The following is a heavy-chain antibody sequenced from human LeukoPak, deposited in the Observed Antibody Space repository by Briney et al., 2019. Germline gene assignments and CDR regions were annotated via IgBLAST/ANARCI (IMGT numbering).Heavy chain of an antibody. CDR1: GYTFTNYY. D-gene: IGHD2-2*01. J-gene: IGHJ4*02. CDR3: ARANFLYCSSSTCLFDY. V-gene: IGHV1-2*02. CDR2: INPNDGDT. Sequence: ASVKVSCKASGYTFTNYYMHWERQAPGQGFEWMGWINPNDGDTNYAQKFQGRVTMTRDTSISTAHMEVSRLRSDDTAVYYCARANFLYCSSSTCLFDYWGQGTLVTVSS.